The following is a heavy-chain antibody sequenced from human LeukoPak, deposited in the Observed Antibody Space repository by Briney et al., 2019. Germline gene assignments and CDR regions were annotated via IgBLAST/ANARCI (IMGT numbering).Heavy chain of an antibody. CDR1: GFTFSDYY. V-gene: IGHV3-72*01. J-gene: IGHJ3*02. Sequence: TGGSLRLSCAASGFTFSDYYMDWVRQGPGKGLEWIARSSSKHYSYTTIYAASVKDRFTISRDPSKDSLYLQMNSLKSEDTALYCCVRGFNSFDTWGQGTMVTVSS. CDR2: SSSKHYSYTT. CDR3: VRGFNSFDT.